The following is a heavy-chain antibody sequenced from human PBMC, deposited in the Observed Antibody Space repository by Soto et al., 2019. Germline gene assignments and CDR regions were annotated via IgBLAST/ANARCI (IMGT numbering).Heavy chain of an antibody. CDR2: IIPIFGTT. D-gene: IGHD4-4*01. V-gene: IGHV1-69*13. CDR1: GGSFTYT. J-gene: IGHJ6*02. CDR3: ARLHSHGTYGMDV. Sequence: SVKVSCKASGGSFTYTLSWVRQAPGEGIEWMGGIIPIFGTTNYAQKFQGRVTITADVSTKTAYMELSTLRSEDKAVYYCARLHSHGTYGMDVWGQGTTVTVSS.